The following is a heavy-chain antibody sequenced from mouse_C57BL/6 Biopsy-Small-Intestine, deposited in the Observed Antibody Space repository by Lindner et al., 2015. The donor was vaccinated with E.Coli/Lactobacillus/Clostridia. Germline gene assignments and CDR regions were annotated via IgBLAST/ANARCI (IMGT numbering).Heavy chain of an antibody. CDR1: GYTFTNYW. CDR2: INPSSGYT. Sequence: VQLQESGTELAKPGASVRPSCKASGYTFTNYWMHWVKQRPGQGLEWIGYINPSSGYTKYNQKFKDKATLTADKSSSTAYMQLSSLTYEDSAVYYCTRDYYGNSFDYWGQGTTLTVSS. V-gene: IGHV1-7*01. D-gene: IGHD1-1*01. J-gene: IGHJ2*01. CDR3: TRDYYGNSFDY.